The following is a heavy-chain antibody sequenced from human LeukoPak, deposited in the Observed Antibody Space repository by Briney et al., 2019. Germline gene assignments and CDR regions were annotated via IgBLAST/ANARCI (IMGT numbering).Heavy chain of an antibody. CDR2: IYPGDSDT. Sequence: GESLQISCKCSGYSFTSYWIGWVRQLPGKGLEWMGIIYPGDSDTRYSPSFQGQVTISADKSISTAYQQWSSLKASDSAMYYCARHGSDGSDYWGQGTLVTVSS. CDR3: ARHGSDGSDY. CDR1: GYSFTSYW. V-gene: IGHV5-51*01. J-gene: IGHJ4*02. D-gene: IGHD3-10*01.